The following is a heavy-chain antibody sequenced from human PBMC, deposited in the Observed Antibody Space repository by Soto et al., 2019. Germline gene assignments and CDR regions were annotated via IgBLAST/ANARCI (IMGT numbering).Heavy chain of an antibody. CDR3: AKDARPSNYYGSGVLPDY. J-gene: IGHJ4*02. Sequence: QPGGSLRLSCAASGFTFSIYWMHWVRQAPGKGLVWLSRINSDESSTSYADSVKGRFTISRDNAKNTLYLQMNSLRAEDTAVYYCAKDARPSNYYGSGVLPDYCGQGTLVTVSS. CDR1: GFTFSIYW. CDR2: INSDESST. V-gene: IGHV3-74*01. D-gene: IGHD3-10*01.